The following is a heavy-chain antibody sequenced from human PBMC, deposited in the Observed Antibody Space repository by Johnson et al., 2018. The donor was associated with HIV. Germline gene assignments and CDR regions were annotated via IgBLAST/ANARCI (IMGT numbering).Heavy chain of an antibody. CDR2: IRYDGSNK. V-gene: IGHV3-30*02. CDR1: GITFSSYG. D-gene: IGHD4-23*01. J-gene: IGHJ3*02. CDR3: ARAWRAPPDYGGNPGAFDI. Sequence: QVQLVESGGGLVQPGGSLRLSCAASGITFSSYGMHWVRQAPGRGLEWVAFIRYDGSNKYYADSVKGRFTISRDNSKNTLYLQMGSLRAEDMAVYYCARAWRAPPDYGGNPGAFDIWGQGTMVTVSS.